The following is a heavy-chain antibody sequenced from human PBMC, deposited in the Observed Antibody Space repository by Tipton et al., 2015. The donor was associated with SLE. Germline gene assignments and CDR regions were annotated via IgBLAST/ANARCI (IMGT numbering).Heavy chain of an antibody. Sequence: GLVKPSETLSLTCSVSGDSISGYYWSWIRQPPGKGLEFVGSVHYSGSTDYNSSLKSRITVSLDTSQNQFSLKLTSVTAADTAVYYCARHTYYASVSLTWGYFDYWGQGTPVTVSS. D-gene: IGHD2/OR15-2a*01. CDR3: ARHTYYASVSLTWGYFDY. CDR1: GDSISGYY. V-gene: IGHV4-59*08. J-gene: IGHJ4*02. CDR2: VHYSGST.